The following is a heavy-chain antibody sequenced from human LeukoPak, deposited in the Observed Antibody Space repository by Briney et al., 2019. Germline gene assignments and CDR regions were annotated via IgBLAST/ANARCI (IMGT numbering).Heavy chain of an antibody. J-gene: IGHJ4*02. V-gene: IGHV4-59*01. Sequence: SETLSLTCAVYGGSIRSFFWSWLRQPPGKPLEWLGHIYHTGSTNYNPSFKSRLTISVDMSKNLFSLKLSSVTAADTAVYYCARAKGSFDYWGQGTLVTVSS. CDR3: ARAKGSFDY. CDR2: IYHTGST. CDR1: GGSIRSFF.